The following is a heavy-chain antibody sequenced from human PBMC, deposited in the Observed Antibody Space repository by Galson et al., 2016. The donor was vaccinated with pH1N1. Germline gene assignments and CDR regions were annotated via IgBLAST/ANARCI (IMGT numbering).Heavy chain of an antibody. CDR2: TYYRSKWFY. J-gene: IGHJ4*02. CDR1: GDSVSSNSAA. CDR3: ARHSPGRAVGVFDC. Sequence: CAISGDSVSSNSAAWNWIRQSPSRGLEWLGRTYYRSKWFYNYAVSVQGRITINPVTSKNQFSLQLNSVTPEDTAVYYCARHSPGRAVGVFDCWGRGTLVTVSS. D-gene: IGHD6-19*01. V-gene: IGHV6-1*01.